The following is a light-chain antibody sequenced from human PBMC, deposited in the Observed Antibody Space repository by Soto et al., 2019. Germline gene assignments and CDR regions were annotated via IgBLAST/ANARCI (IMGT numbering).Light chain of an antibody. Sequence: EIVLTQSPGTLSLSPGERATLSCRASQSVSSSYLAWYQQKPGQTPRLLMYGASTRPTDIPPRFSGSGSGTDFTLTISSLEPEDFAVYYCQQRRSWPPTITFGQGTRLEIK. CDR1: QSVSSSY. J-gene: IGKJ5*01. CDR2: GAS. CDR3: QQRRSWPPTIT. V-gene: IGKV3D-20*02.